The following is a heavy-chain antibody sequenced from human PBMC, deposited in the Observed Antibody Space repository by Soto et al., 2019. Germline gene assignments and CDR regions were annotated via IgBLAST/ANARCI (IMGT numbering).Heavy chain of an antibody. CDR1: GYTFTSYG. Sequence: ASVKVSCKASGYTFTSYGISWVRQAPGQGLEWMGWISAYNGNTNYAQKLQGRVTMTTDTSTSTAYMELRSLRSDDTAVYYCARDPKSITIFGVVIMGDSYYYYGMDVWGQGTTVTVSS. J-gene: IGHJ6*02. V-gene: IGHV1-18*01. CDR2: ISAYNGNT. D-gene: IGHD3-3*01. CDR3: ARDPKSITIFGVVIMGDSYYYYGMDV.